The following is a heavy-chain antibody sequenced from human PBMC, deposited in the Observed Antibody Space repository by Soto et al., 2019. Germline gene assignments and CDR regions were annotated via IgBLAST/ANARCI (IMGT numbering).Heavy chain of an antibody. J-gene: IGHJ6*02. CDR3: ARKQYGSVTLYYYYYYGMDV. V-gene: IGHV3-30*03. CDR2: ISYDGSNK. D-gene: IGHD3-10*01. Sequence: QVQLVESGGGVVQPGRSLRLSCAASGFTFSSYGMHWVRQAPGKGLEWVAVISYDGSNKYYADSVKGRFTISRDNSKNTLYLKMNSLRAEDTAVYYCARKQYGSVTLYYYYYYGMDVWGQGTTVTVSS. CDR1: GFTFSSYG.